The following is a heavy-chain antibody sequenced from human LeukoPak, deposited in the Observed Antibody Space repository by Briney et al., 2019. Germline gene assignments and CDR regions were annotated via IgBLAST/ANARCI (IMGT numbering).Heavy chain of an antibody. J-gene: IGHJ5*02. CDR1: GGSISSYY. CDR3: ARGLYYDILTGLLEGWFDP. D-gene: IGHD3-9*01. CDR2: IYTSGST. V-gene: IGHV4-4*07. Sequence: SETLSLTCTVSGGSISSYYWSWIRQPAGKGLEWIGRIYTSGSTNYNPSLKSRVTMSVDTSKNQFSLKLSSVTAADTAVYYCARGLYYDILTGLLEGWFDPWGQGTLSPSPQ.